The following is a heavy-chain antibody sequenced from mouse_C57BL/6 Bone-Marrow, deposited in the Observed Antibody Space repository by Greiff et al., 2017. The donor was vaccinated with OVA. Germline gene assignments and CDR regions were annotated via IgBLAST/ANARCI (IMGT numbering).Heavy chain of an antibody. V-gene: IGHV14-1*01. CDR2: IDPEDGDT. CDR1: GFNITDYY. D-gene: IGHD2-3*01. CDR3: TTFYCFYAMDY. Sequence: VQLQQSGAELVRPGASVKLSCTASGFNITDYYMHWVKQRPEQGLEWIGRIDPEDGDTDYNPKFQGKATMTADTSSNTAYLQLSSLTSEDTAVYYCTTFYCFYAMDYWGQGTSVTVSS. J-gene: IGHJ4*01.